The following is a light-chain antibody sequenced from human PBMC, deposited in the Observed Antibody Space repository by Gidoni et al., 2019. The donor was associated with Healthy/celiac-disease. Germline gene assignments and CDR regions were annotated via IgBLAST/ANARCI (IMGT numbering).Light chain of an antibody. CDR3: QQSYSTPQT. CDR2: AAS. Sequence: DIQMTQSPSSLSASVGDRVTITCRASQSMSSYLNWDQQKPGKAPKLLIYAASSLQSGVPSRFSGSGSGTDCTLTISSLQPEDFAIYYCQQSYSTPQTFGQGTKVEIK. J-gene: IGKJ1*01. CDR1: QSMSSY. V-gene: IGKV1-39*01.